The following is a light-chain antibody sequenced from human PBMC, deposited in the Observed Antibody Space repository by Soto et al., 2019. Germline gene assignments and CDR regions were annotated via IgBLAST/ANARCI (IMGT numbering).Light chain of an antibody. J-gene: IGKJ1*01. V-gene: IGKV2-28*01. CDR3: MQALQSPPT. Sequence: EIVMTQSPLSLPVTPGEPASISCRSSQSLLHSNGYDSLDWYLQKPGQSPQLLIYLGSNRASGVPARFSGSGSCTDFTMKISRVEADDVGGYYCMQALQSPPTFGQGTKVEIK. CDR1: QSLLHSNGYDS. CDR2: LGS.